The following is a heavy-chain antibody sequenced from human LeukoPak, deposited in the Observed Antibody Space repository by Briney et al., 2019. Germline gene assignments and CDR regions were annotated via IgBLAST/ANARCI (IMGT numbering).Heavy chain of an antibody. CDR2: INHSGST. CDR3: ARVAGHCSGGSCRTRFDP. CDR1: GGSFSGYY. J-gene: IGHJ5*02. V-gene: IGHV4-34*01. Sequence: SETLSLTCAVYGGSFSGYYWSWIRQPPGKGLEWIGEINHSGSTNYNPSLKSRVTISVDTSKNQFSLKLSSVTAADTAVYYCARVAGHCSGGSCRTRFDPWGQGTLVTVSS. D-gene: IGHD2-15*01.